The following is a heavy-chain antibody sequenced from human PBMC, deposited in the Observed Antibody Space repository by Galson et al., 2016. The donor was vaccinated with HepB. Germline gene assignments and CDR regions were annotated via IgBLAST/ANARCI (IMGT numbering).Heavy chain of an antibody. D-gene: IGHD2-2*01. CDR1: GFTFRSYT. CDR2: ISYDGSNK. CDR3: VYCSSTSCYDS. Sequence: SLRLSCAASGFTFRSYTFHWVRQSPGKGLEWVAAISYDGSNKYYADSVKGRFTISRDNSKNTLYLQMNSLRAEDTAVYYCVYCSSTSCYDSWGQGTLVTVSS. J-gene: IGHJ4*02. V-gene: IGHV3-30*04.